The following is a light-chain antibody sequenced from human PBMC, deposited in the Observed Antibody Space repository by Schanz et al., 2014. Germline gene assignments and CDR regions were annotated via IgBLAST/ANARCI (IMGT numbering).Light chain of an antibody. J-gene: IGLJ2*01. CDR2: DVS. CDR1: SSDVGGYNY. CDR3: SSYTSSAPLGVV. Sequence: QSALTQPPSASGSPGQSVTISCTGTSSDVGGYNYVSWYQQYPGKTPKLMIYDVSNRPSGVSNRFSGSKSGNTASLTISGLQAEDEADYYCSSYTSSAPLGVVFGGGTKLTVL. V-gene: IGLV2-14*03.